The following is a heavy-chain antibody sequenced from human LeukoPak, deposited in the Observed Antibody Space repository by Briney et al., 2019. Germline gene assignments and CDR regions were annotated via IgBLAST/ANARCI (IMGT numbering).Heavy chain of an antibody. CDR1: GGSISSSNW. V-gene: IGHV4-4*02. CDR2: IYHSGST. CDR3: ARHDYGDHGYGMDV. D-gene: IGHD4-17*01. J-gene: IGHJ6*02. Sequence: SETLSLTCAVSGGSISSSNWWSWVRQPPGKGLEWIGEIYHSGSTNYNPSLKSRVTISVDKSKNQFSLKLSSVTAADTAVYYCARHDYGDHGYGMDVWGQGTTVTVSS.